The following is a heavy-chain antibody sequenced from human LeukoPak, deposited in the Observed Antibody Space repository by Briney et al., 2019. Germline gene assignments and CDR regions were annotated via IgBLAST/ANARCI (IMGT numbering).Heavy chain of an antibody. D-gene: IGHD3-22*01. J-gene: IGHJ4*02. CDR1: GYIFTSYV. Sequence: ASVKVSCKASGYIFTSYVLHWVRQAPGQGLEWMGWINTDTGNPTYAQGFTGRFVFSLDTSVSTAYLQISSLKADDTAMYYCARGDYETHGYQTRWGQGTLVTVSS. V-gene: IGHV7-4-1*02. CDR3: ARGDYETHGYQTR. CDR2: INTDTGNP.